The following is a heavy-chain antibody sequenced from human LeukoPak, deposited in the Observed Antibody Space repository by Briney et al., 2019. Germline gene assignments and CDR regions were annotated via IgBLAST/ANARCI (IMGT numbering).Heavy chain of an antibody. CDR2: INHSGST. CDR3: ARDIEYSSSRYMDV. Sequence: SETLSLTCAVYGGSFNGYYWSWIRQPPGKGLEWIGEINHSGSTNYNPSLKSRVTISVDTSKNQFSLKLSSVTAADTAVYYCARDIEYSSSRYMDVWGKGTTVTVSS. D-gene: IGHD6-6*01. J-gene: IGHJ6*03. CDR1: GGSFNGYY. V-gene: IGHV4-34*01.